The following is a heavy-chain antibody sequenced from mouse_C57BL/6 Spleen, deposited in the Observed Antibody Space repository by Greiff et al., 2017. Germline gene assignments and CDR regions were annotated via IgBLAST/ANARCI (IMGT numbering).Heavy chain of an antibody. V-gene: IGHV5-12*01. CDR2: ISNGGGST. CDR3: ARGELNYQAWFAY. CDR1: GFTFSDYY. Sequence: EVKLVESGGGLVQPGGSLKLSCAASGFTFSDYYMYWVRQTPEKRLEWVAYISNGGGSTYYPATVKGRFTISRDNAKNTLYLQMSRLKSEDTAMYYCARGELNYQAWFAYWGQGTLVTVSA. D-gene: IGHD2-1*01. J-gene: IGHJ3*01.